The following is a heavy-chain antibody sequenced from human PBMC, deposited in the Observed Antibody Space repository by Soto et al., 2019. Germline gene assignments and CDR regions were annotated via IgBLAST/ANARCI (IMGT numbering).Heavy chain of an antibody. CDR3: ARTGTMILVVTGMDV. CDR1: GYTFTSYD. V-gene: IGHV1-8*01. J-gene: IGHJ6*02. CDR2: MNPNSGNT. Sequence: ASVKVSCKASGYTFTSYDINWVRQATGQGLEWMGWMNPNSGNTGYAQKFQGRVTMTRNTSISTAYMELSSLRSEDTAVYYCARTGTMILVVTGMDVWGQVTTVTVSS. D-gene: IGHD3-22*01.